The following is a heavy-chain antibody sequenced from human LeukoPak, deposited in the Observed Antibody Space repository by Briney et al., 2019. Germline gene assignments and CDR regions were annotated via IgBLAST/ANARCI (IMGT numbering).Heavy chain of an antibody. D-gene: IGHD2-15*01. Sequence: GRSLRLSCAASGFTFSSYWMSWVRQAPGNGLEWVANIKQDGSAKYSVDSVKGRFTISRDNAKNSLYLQMNSLRADDTAVYYCARGWVDFDYWGQGTLVTVSS. CDR1: GFTFSSYW. CDR3: ARGWVDFDY. CDR2: IKQDGSAK. J-gene: IGHJ4*02. V-gene: IGHV3-7*01.